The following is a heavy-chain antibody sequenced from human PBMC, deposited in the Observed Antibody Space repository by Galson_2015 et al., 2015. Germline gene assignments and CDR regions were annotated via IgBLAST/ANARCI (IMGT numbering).Heavy chain of an antibody. CDR3: VKDSGYRVTAITYLFEY. CDR1: GFTFRNYW. D-gene: IGHD2-21*02. J-gene: IGHJ4*02. V-gene: IGHV3-7*01. Sequence: SLRLSCAASGFTFRNYWMVWVRQTPEKGLQWVAKIKYDGSQTFYVDSVKGRFTISRDNSKNTLYLQMNSLRAEDTAVYYCVKDSGYRVTAITYLFEYWGQGTLVTVSS. CDR2: IKYDGSQT.